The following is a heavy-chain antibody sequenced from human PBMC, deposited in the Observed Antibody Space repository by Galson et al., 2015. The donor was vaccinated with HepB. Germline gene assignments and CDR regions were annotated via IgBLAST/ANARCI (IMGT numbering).Heavy chain of an antibody. Sequence: SLRLSCAASGFTFSSYSMNWVRQAPGKGLEWVSYISSSSSTIYYADSVKGRFTISRDNSKNTVYLHMNNLSAEDTAVYYCAGCGYHYDNSGYYYVDYWGQGTLVTVSP. V-gene: IGHV3-48*01. CDR3: AGCGYHYDNSGYYYVDY. D-gene: IGHD3-22*01. J-gene: IGHJ4*02. CDR1: GFTFSSYS. CDR2: ISSSSSTI.